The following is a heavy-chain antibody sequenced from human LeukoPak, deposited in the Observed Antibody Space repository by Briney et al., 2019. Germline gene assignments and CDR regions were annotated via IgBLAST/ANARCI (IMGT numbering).Heavy chain of an antibody. CDR3: ARDKRRDGYNSDAFDF. CDR2: IWYDGSNE. D-gene: IGHD5-24*01. V-gene: IGHV3-33*01. CDR1: GFTFMTYG. J-gene: IGHJ3*01. Sequence: PGGSLRLSCATSGFTFMTYGMHWVRQAPGKGLEWVAFIWYDGSNEYYADSVKGRFTISRHNSRNTLYLQMNSLRVEDTAVYYCARDKRRDGYNSDAFDFWGQGTMVTVSS.